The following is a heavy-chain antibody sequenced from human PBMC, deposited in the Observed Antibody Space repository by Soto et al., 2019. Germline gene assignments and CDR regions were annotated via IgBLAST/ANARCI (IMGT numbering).Heavy chain of an antibody. Sequence: SETLSLTCAIYGASLGGFHWTWLRQAPGKGLEWIGELIHGGSTNYNPSLKSRVSFSLHTSKNQFSLHLMSVTAADMAVYYCARSPLGYDYVRESWREVGDSFDIWGRGTMVTVSS. V-gene: IGHV4-34*12. CDR2: LIHGGST. D-gene: IGHD3-16*01. CDR1: GASLGGFH. J-gene: IGHJ3*02. CDR3: ARSPLGYDYVRESWREVGDSFDI.